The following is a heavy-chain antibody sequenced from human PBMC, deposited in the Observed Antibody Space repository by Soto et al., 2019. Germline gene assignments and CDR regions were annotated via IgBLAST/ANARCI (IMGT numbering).Heavy chain of an antibody. CDR1: GYTFTSYG. CDR2: ISAYNGNT. Sequence: QVQLVQSGAEVKKPGASVKVSCKASGYTFTSYGISWVRQAPAQWLEWMRWISAYNGNTNYSQKLQGRVTMTTDTTTRTAYMELRSLRSDDTAVYYCARDWESTVTTQPDYWGQGTLVTVSS. V-gene: IGHV1-18*01. D-gene: IGHD4-17*01. J-gene: IGHJ4*02. CDR3: ARDWESTVTTQPDY.